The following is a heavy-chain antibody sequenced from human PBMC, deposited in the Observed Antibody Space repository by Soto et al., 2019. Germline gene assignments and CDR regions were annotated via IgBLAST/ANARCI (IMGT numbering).Heavy chain of an antibody. CDR1: GFTFSYYE. J-gene: IGHJ5*02. Sequence: EVQLAESGRNLVQPGGSLRLSCVGSGFTFSYYEMNWVRKAPGKGLERVEFISHTDRLTHYPDSVKGRFTISRDNAQNSLYLEMTSLRVEDTGVYYCARDTGRASADLWGQGTLVTVSS. CDR3: ARDTGRASADL. CDR2: ISHTDRLT. V-gene: IGHV3-48*03. D-gene: IGHD6-13*01.